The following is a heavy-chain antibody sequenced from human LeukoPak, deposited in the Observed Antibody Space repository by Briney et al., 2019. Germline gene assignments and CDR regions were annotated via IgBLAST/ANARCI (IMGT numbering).Heavy chain of an antibody. J-gene: IGHJ4*02. V-gene: IGHV4-39*01. CDR2: ISYSVST. D-gene: IGHD3-16*01. CDR3: ARQNNYNYAYFDY. CDR1: GGSINSPFYY. Sequence: SETLSLTCTVSGGSINSPFYYWGWIRQPPGKGLQWIGAISYSVSTYYNPSLKSRVTISVDTSKNQFSLKLSSVTAADMAVYYCARQNNYNYAYFDYWGQGTLVTVHS.